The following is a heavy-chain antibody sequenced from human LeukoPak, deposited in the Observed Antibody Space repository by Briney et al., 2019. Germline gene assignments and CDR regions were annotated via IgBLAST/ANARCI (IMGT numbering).Heavy chain of an antibody. CDR1: GFTFSGYW. J-gene: IGHJ5*02. D-gene: IGHD3-10*01. V-gene: IGHV3-7*01. Sequence: GGSLRLSCAASGFTFSGYWMSWGRQAPEKGLEWVANINQDGSEINYLDSVKGRFTISRDNAKNSLYLQMNSLRADDTAVYYCTRDRGSSTFGPWGQGVLVTVSS. CDR2: INQDGSEI. CDR3: TRDRGSSTFGP.